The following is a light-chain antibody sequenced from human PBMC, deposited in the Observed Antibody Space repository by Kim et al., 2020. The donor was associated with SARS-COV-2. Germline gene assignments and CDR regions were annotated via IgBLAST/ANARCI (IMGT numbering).Light chain of an antibody. CDR3: QQCT. Sequence: AIQLTHSPSSLSASVGDRVTITCRASQGISSALAWYQQKPGKAPKFLIYDASSLESGVPTRFSGSGSGTDFTLTISSLQPEDFATYYCQQCTFGGGTKVDIK. V-gene: IGKV1-13*02. J-gene: IGKJ4*01. CDR2: DAS. CDR1: QGISSA.